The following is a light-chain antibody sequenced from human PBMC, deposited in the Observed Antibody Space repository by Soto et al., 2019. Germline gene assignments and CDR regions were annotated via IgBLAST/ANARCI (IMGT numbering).Light chain of an antibody. CDR3: QQYGSSPRFT. Sequence: EIVLTQSPGTLSLSPGERATLSCRASQSVSSSYLAWYQQKPGQAPRLLIYCASSRATGIPARFSGSGSGTDFTLTISRLEPEDFAVYYCQQYGSSPRFTFGPGTKVDIK. J-gene: IGKJ3*01. CDR1: QSVSSSY. V-gene: IGKV3-20*01. CDR2: CAS.